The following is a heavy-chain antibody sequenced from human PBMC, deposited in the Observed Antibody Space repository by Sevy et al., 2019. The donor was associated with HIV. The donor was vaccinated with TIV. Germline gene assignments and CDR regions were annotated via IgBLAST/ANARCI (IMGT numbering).Heavy chain of an antibody. Sequence: GGSLRLSCAASGFTFSSYAMHWVRQAPGKGLEWVAVISYDGSNKYYADSVKGRFTISRNNSKNTLYLQMNSLRAEDTAVYYCARVRDYSNYGYYYGMDVWGQGTTVTVSS. V-gene: IGHV3-30-3*01. CDR1: GFTFSSYA. CDR3: ARVRDYSNYGYYYGMDV. J-gene: IGHJ6*02. D-gene: IGHD4-4*01. CDR2: ISYDGSNK.